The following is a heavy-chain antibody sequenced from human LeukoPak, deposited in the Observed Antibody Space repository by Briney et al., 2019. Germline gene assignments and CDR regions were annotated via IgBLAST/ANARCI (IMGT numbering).Heavy chain of an antibody. V-gene: IGHV1-8*01. CDR1: GYTFTSYD. J-gene: IGHJ6*02. Sequence: ASVKVSCTASGYTFTSYDINWVRQATGQGLEWMGWMNPNSGNTGYAQKFQGRVTMTRNTSISTAYMELSSLRSEDTAVYYCARGWGTPHHYYYGMDVWGQGTTVTVSS. D-gene: IGHD1-14*01. CDR2: MNPNSGNT. CDR3: ARGWGTPHHYYYGMDV.